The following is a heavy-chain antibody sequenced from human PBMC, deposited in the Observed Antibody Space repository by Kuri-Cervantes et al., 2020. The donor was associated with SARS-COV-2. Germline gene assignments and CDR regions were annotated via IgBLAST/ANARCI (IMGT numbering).Heavy chain of an antibody. Sequence: GESLKISCAASGFTFSSYAMHWVRQAPGKGLEWVAVISYDGSNKYYADSVKGRFTISRGNAKNSLYLQMNSLTAEDTAVYYCARDEDSYGHYYYYMDVWGKGTTVTVSS. V-gene: IGHV3-30-3*01. CDR1: GFTFSSYA. CDR3: ARDEDSYGHYYYYMDV. CDR2: ISYDGSNK. J-gene: IGHJ6*03. D-gene: IGHD5-18*01.